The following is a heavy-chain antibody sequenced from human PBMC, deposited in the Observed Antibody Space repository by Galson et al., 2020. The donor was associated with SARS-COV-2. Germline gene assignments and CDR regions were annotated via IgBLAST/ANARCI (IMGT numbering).Heavy chain of an antibody. CDR3: AKGWLGFDY. V-gene: IGHV3-74*01. J-gene: IGHJ4*02. CDR2: ISSDGSIT. Sequence: GGSLRLSCAASGLTFSTYWMHWVRQAPGKGLVWVSRISSDGSITSYADSVKGRFTISRDNAKNTLYLQMNSLRAEDTAVYYCAKGWLGFDYWGQGSLVTVSS. CDR1: GLTFSTYW. D-gene: IGHD5-12*01.